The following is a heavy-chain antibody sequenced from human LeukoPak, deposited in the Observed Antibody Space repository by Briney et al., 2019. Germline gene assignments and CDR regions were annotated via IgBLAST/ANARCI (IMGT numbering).Heavy chain of an antibody. CDR3: AKDCLFGNYQFDY. CDR1: GFTFSTYG. Sequence: GGSLRLSCAGSGFTFSTYGMHWVRQAPGKGLEWVAGISNDGNNKYYGDSVKGRFTISRDNSKNTVYLEVSRLNTEDTAVYYFAKDCLFGNYQFDYWGQGTLDTVSS. CDR2: ISNDGNNK. D-gene: IGHD4-11*01. V-gene: IGHV3-30*18. J-gene: IGHJ4*02.